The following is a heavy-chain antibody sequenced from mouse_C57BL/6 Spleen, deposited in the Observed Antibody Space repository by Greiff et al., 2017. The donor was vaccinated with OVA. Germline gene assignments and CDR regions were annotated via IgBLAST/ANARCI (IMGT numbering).Heavy chain of an antibody. J-gene: IGHJ4*01. CDR1: GFNIKNSY. Sequence: EVKLEESVAELVRPGASVKLSCTASGFNIKNSYMHWVKQRPEQGLEWIGRIDPANGNTKYAPKFQGKATITADTSSNTAYLQLSSLTSEDTAIYYCARRALYYYGSSYDYAMDYWGQGTSVTVSS. V-gene: IGHV14-3*01. CDR2: IDPANGNT. D-gene: IGHD1-1*01. CDR3: ARRALYYYGSSYDYAMDY.